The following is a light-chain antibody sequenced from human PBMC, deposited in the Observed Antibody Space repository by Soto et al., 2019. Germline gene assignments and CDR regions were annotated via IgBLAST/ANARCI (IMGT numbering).Light chain of an antibody. J-gene: IGKJ1*01. Sequence: DIQMTQSPSTLSASVGDRVTITCRASQSISRWLALYQQKPGKAPKLLIYKASGLESGVPSRFSGSGSGTEFTLTISSLQPDDSATYYCQQYNNYSRTFGQGTKVEIK. CDR2: KAS. CDR3: QQYNNYSRT. V-gene: IGKV1-5*03. CDR1: QSISRW.